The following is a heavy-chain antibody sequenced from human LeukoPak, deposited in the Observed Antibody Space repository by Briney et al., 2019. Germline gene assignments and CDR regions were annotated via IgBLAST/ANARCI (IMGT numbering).Heavy chain of an antibody. CDR1: GGSISSGGYS. CDR2: MYHSGTT. Sequence: SQTLSLTCAVSGGSISSGGYSWSWIRQPPGKGLGWIGYMYHSGTTHYNPSLKSRVTISVDRSKNQFSLKLSSVTAADTAVYYCVRGYYYDSSGYWVRAFDIWGQGTMVTVSS. J-gene: IGHJ3*02. D-gene: IGHD3-22*01. V-gene: IGHV4-30-2*01. CDR3: VRGYYYDSSGYWVRAFDI.